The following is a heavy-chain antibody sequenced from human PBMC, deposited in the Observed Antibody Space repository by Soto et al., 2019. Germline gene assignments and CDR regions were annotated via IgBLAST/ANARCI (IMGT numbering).Heavy chain of an antibody. CDR3: VRTWDGTTHAFNI. CDR1: GFTFSSYS. Sequence: GSLRLSCAASGFTFSSYSMHWVRQAPGKGLEWVSSITRNSSCKHHADSVKGRFSISRDNAKNSLNLQMNSLRADDTAMYYCVRTWDGTTHAFNIWGQGTMVTVSS. D-gene: IGHD1-1*01. CDR2: ITRNSSCK. J-gene: IGHJ3*02. V-gene: IGHV3-21*01.